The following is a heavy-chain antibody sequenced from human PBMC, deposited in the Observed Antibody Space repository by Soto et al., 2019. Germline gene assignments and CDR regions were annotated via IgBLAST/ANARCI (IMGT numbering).Heavy chain of an antibody. CDR3: ARVEEPVAMPSVY. Sequence: QVQLQESGPGLVKPSETLSLTCTVSGGSISSYYWSWIRQPPGKGLEWIGYIYYSGSTNYNPSLNSRVTISVDPSKTPFSLTLTSVTAADTAVYYCARVEEPVAMPSVYWGQGTLVTVSS. CDR2: IYYSGST. J-gene: IGHJ4*02. CDR1: GGSISSYY. V-gene: IGHV4-59*01. D-gene: IGHD2-2*01.